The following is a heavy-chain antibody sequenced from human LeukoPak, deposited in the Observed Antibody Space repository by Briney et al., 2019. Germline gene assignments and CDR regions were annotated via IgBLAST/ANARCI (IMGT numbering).Heavy chain of an antibody. CDR1: GYSISSGYY. J-gene: IGHJ6*03. Sequence: PSETLSLTCTVSGYSISSGYYWGWIRQPPGKGLEWIGSIYHSGSTYYNPSLKSRVTISVDTSKNQFSLKLSSVTAADTAVYYCARPGYYYYYMDVWGKGTTVTVSS. CDR3: ARPGYYYYYMDV. V-gene: IGHV4-38-2*02. CDR2: IYHSGST.